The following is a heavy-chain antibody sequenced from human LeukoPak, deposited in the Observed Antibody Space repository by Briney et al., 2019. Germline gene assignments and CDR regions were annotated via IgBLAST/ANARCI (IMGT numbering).Heavy chain of an antibody. V-gene: IGHV3-7*01. CDR1: GFTFSSYW. Sequence: GGSLRLSCVASGFTFSSYWMTWVRQAPGKGLEWVDNIKTDGSQIYYVDSVKGRFTISRDNAKNSLYLQMNSLRAGDTAVYYCAREEGGRLGIDYYFDYWGQGTLVTVSS. CDR3: AREEGGRLGIDYYFDY. CDR2: IKTDGSQI. J-gene: IGHJ4*02. D-gene: IGHD7-27*01.